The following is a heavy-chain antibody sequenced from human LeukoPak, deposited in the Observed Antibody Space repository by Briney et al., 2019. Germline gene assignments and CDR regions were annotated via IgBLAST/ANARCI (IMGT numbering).Heavy chain of an antibody. J-gene: IGHJ4*02. CDR2: ISAYNGNT. CDR1: GYTFTSSG. D-gene: IGHD6-13*01. CDR3: ARGFSAGTIFDY. Sequence: ASVKLSCKASGYTFTSSGISWVRQAPGQGLEWMGWISAYNGNTNYAQKLQGRVTMTTDTSTSTAYMELRSLRSDDTAVYYCARGFSAGTIFDYWGQGTLVTVSS. V-gene: IGHV1-18*01.